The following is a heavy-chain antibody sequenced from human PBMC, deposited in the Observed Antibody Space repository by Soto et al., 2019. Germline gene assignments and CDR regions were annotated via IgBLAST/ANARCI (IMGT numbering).Heavy chain of an antibody. CDR3: AXGRRAAAGYYYYYYGMDV. D-gene: IGHD6-13*01. CDR1: GGSFSCYY. J-gene: IGHJ6*02. V-gene: IGHV4-34*01. Sequence: SETLSLTCAVYGGSFSCYYWSWIRQPPGKGLEWIGEINHSGSTNYNPSLKSRVTISVDTSKNQFSLKLSSVTAADTAVYYCAXGRRAAAGYYYYYYGMDVWGQGTTVTVSS. CDR2: INHSGST.